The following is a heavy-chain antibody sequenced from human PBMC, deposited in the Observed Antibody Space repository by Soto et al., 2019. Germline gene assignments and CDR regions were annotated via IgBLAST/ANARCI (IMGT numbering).Heavy chain of an antibody. CDR3: ARVPSGYSYGSDY. Sequence: QVQLVESGGGVVQPGRSLRLSCAASGFTFSSYGMHWVRQAPGKGLEWVAVIWYDGSNKYYADSVKGRFTISRDNSKNTLYLQMNSLRAEDTAVYYCARVPSGYSYGSDYWGQGTLVTVSS. CDR2: IWYDGSNK. D-gene: IGHD5-18*01. J-gene: IGHJ4*02. CDR1: GFTFSSYG. V-gene: IGHV3-33*01.